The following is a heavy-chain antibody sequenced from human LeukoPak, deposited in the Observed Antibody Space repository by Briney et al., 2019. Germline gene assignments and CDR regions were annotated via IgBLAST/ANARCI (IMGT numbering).Heavy chain of an antibody. V-gene: IGHV3-30*01. CDR1: AFTFSSYA. Sequence: SGGSLRLSCAASAFTFSSYAMHWVRQAPGKGLQWVALISYDGDNKYYADSVKGRFTISRDNSKNTLYLQMNSLRTEDTAVYYCAKDGGSTWYEYFQQRGQGTLVTVSS. CDR2: ISYDGDNK. J-gene: IGHJ1*01. D-gene: IGHD6-13*01. CDR3: AKDGGSTWYEYFQQ.